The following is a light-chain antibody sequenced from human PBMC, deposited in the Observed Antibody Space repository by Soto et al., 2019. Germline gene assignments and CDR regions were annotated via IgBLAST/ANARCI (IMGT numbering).Light chain of an antibody. Sequence: EIQMTQSPSSLSASVGDRVTLTCQASQDISNYLNWYQQKPGKAPKLLIYDASNLETGVPSRFSGSGSGTDFTFTISSLQPEDIATYYCQQYDNLPSYTFGQGTNLEIK. J-gene: IGKJ2*01. CDR2: DAS. CDR1: QDISNY. V-gene: IGKV1-33*01. CDR3: QQYDNLPSYT.